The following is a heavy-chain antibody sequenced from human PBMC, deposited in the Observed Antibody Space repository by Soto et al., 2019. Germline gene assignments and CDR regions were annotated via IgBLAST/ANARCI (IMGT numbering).Heavy chain of an antibody. V-gene: IGHV4-59*01. Sequence: PSETLSLTCTVSGGSISSYYWSWIRQPPGKGLEWIGYIYYSGSTNYNPSLKSRVTISVDTSKNQFSLKLSSVPAADTAVYYCARAVKGYYDFWSGYSQYYYGMDVWGQGTTVTVSS. D-gene: IGHD3-3*01. J-gene: IGHJ6*02. CDR2: IYYSGST. CDR3: ARAVKGYYDFWSGYSQYYYGMDV. CDR1: GGSISSYY.